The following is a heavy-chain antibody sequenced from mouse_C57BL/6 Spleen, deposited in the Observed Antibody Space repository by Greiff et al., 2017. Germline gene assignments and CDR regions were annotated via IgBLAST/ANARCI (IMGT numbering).Heavy chain of an antibody. D-gene: IGHD3-3*01. V-gene: IGHV1-64*01. CDR2: IHPNSGST. CDR1: GYTFTSYW. Sequence: QVQLQQPGAELVKPGASVKLSCKASGYTFTSYWMHWVKQRPGQGLEWIGMIHPNSGSTNYNEKFTSKATLTVDKSSSTAYMQHSSLTSEDSAVYYSARSGAGLWYFDVWGTGTTVTVSS. CDR3: ARSGAGLWYFDV. J-gene: IGHJ1*03.